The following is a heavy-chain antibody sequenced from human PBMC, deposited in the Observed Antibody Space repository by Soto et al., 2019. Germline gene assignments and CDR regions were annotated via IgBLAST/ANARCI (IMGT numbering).Heavy chain of an antibody. J-gene: IGHJ4*02. CDR2: IYYSGST. Sequence: QVQLQESGPGLVKPSQTLSLTCTVSGGSIRSGGYYWSWIRQHPGKDLEWIGYIYYSGSTYYNPSLWSRFTISVDTSNNQFSLKLSSVTAADTAVYYCARAVTVISNCDYWGQGTLVAVSS. CDR1: GGSIRSGGYY. CDR3: ARAVTVISNCDY. V-gene: IGHV4-31*03. D-gene: IGHD4-17*01.